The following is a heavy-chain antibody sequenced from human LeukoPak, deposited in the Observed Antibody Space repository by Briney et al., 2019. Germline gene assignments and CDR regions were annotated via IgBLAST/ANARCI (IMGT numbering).Heavy chain of an antibody. CDR3: ARDYYDSSGYQRPFDY. CDR2: INAGNGNT. CDR1: GYTFTSYA. V-gene: IGHV1-3*01. D-gene: IGHD3-22*01. Sequence: ASVNVSCTASGYTFTSYAMHWVRQAPGQRLEWMGWINAGNGNTKYSQKFQGRVTITRDTSASTAYMELSSLRSEDTAVYYCARDYYDSSGYQRPFDYWGQGTLVTVSS. J-gene: IGHJ4*02.